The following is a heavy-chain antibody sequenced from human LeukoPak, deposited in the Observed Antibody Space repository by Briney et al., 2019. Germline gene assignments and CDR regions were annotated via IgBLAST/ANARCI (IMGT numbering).Heavy chain of an antibody. CDR1: DYFFSSYD. D-gene: IGHD6-13*01. J-gene: IGHJ6*02. CDR3: AKWYSSSWYYYDYYGMDV. Sequence: GGSLRLSCEAPDYFFSSYDMSWVRQAPGKGLEWVSAISGSGGSTYYADSVKGRFTISRDNSKNTLYLQMNSLRAEDTAVYYCAKWYSSSWYYYDYYGMDVWGQGTTVTVSS. V-gene: IGHV3-23*01. CDR2: ISGSGGST.